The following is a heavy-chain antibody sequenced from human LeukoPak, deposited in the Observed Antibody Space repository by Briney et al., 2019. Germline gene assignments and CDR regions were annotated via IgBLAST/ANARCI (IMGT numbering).Heavy chain of an antibody. CDR1: GFTFSSYA. J-gene: IGHJ4*02. CDR3: ARAPIMVRRYYFDY. D-gene: IGHD3-10*01. V-gene: IGHV3-30-3*01. CDR2: ISYDGSNK. Sequence: GGSLRLSCAASGFTFSSYAMHWVRQAPGKGLEWEAVISYDGSNKYYADSVKGRFTISRDNSKNTLYLQMNSLRAEDTAVYYCARAPIMVRRYYFDYWGQGTLVTVSS.